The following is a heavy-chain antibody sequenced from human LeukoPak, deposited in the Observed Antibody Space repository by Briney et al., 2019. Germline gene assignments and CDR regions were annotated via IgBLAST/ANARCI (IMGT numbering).Heavy chain of an antibody. CDR1: GYTFTDYD. V-gene: IGHV1-8*01. D-gene: IGHD3-10*01. J-gene: IGHJ2*01. CDR2: MTPNGGNT. Sequence: ASVKISCKASGYTFTDYDINWVRQATGQGLEWMGWMTPNGGNTGHAQKFKGRLTMTRDTSINTAYMELSSLRSDDTAVYYCVRLGSRWDFDLWGRGTLVTVSS. CDR3: VRLGSRWDFDL.